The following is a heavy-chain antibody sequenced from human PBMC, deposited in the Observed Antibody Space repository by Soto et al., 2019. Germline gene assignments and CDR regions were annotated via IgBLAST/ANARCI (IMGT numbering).Heavy chain of an antibody. CDR1: GYSFTGYY. V-gene: IGHV1-2*02. Sequence: ASVKVSCKASGYSFTGYYMHWVRQAPGQGLECMGWINPNSGGTYYAQKFQGRVTMTRDTSISTAFMELNSVTPEDTAVYFCAKGDNLGPKTGYAFDPWGQGIMVTVSS. J-gene: IGHJ5*02. CDR2: INPNSGGT. CDR3: AKGDNLGPKTGYAFDP. D-gene: IGHD5-12*01.